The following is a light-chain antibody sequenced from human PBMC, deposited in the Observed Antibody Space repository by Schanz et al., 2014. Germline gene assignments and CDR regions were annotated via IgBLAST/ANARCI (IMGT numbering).Light chain of an antibody. CDR2: GAS. CDR1: QSISSKY. V-gene: IGKV3-15*01. CDR3: QQYNDWPFT. Sequence: EIVLTQSPGTLSLSPGERATLSCRASQSISSKYFAWYQQRPGQAPRLLIYGASTRATGIPARFSGSGSGTEFTLTISSLQAEDFAVYYCQQYNDWPFTFGPGTKVDIK. J-gene: IGKJ3*01.